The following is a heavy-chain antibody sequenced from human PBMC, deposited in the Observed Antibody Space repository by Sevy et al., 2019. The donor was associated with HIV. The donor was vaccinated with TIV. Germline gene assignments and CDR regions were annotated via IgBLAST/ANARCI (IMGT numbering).Heavy chain of an antibody. CDR3: AKDINQGCDGVNCYSYYYYFYGLDV. CDR2: VSWNSRYI. J-gene: IGHJ6*02. D-gene: IGHD2-21*01. CDR1: GFPFNDHA. V-gene: IGHV3-9*01. Sequence: GGSLRLSCAASGFPFNDHAMHWVRQVPGKGLEWVSGVSWNSRYIGYADSVKGRFTISRDNARHFLYLEMNSLRHEDTALYYCAKDINQGCDGVNCYSYYYYFYGLDVWGQGTTVTVSS.